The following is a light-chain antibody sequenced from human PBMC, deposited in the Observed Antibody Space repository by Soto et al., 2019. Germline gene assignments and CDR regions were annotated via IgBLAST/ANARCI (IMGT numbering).Light chain of an antibody. J-gene: IGKJ2*01. V-gene: IGKV1-9*01. Sequence: DIQLTQSPSFLSACVGDRVSITCRASQGINSFLAWYQQRPGKAPNVLIYGASTLQSGVPSRFSGSGSGTEFTLTISSLQPEDFATYYCLQHSSFPRTFGQGTKLEIK. CDR3: LQHSSFPRT. CDR2: GAS. CDR1: QGINSF.